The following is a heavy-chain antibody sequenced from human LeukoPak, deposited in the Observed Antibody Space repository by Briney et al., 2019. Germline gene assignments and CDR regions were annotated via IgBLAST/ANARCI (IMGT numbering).Heavy chain of an antibody. CDR3: ARSFSITIFPDAFDI. CDR2: ISGSGGST. D-gene: IGHD3-3*01. CDR1: GFTFSSYA. Sequence: PGGSLRLSCAASGFTFSSYAMSWVRQAPGKGLEWVSAISGSGGSTYYADSVKGRFTISRDNSKNTLYLQMNSLRAEDTAVYYCARSFSITIFPDAFDIWGQGTMVTVSS. J-gene: IGHJ3*02. V-gene: IGHV3-23*01.